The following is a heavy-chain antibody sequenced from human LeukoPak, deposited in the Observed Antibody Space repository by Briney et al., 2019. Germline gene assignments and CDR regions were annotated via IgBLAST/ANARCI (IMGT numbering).Heavy chain of an antibody. CDR1: GYSISSGYY. V-gene: IGHV4-38-2*02. CDR2: IYHSGGT. CDR3: ASYCISTSCFASDAFDI. D-gene: IGHD2-2*01. J-gene: IGHJ3*02. Sequence: SETLSLTCTVSGYSISSGYYWGWIRQPPGKGLEWIGSIYHSGGTYYNPSLKSRVTISVDTSKNQFSLKLSSVTAADTAVYYCASYCISTSCFASDAFDIWGQGTMVTVSS.